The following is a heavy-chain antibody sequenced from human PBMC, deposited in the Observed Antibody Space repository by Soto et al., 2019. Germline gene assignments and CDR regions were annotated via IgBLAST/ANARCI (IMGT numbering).Heavy chain of an antibody. D-gene: IGHD6-19*01. V-gene: IGHV1-18*01. CDR1: GYTFTSYG. CDR3: ASIHRPWLALDY. Sequence: QVQLVQSGAEVKKPGASVKVSCKASGYTFTSYGISWVRQAPGQGLEWMGWISAYNGNTNHAQKRQGRVTMTTDTSTSTAYMGLRSLRSDDTAVYCCASIHRPWLALDYWGQGTLVTVSS. CDR2: ISAYNGNT. J-gene: IGHJ4*02.